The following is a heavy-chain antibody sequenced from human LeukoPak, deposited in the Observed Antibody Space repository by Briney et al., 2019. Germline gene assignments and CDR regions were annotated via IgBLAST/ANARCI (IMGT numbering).Heavy chain of an antibody. J-gene: IGHJ4*02. CDR1: GGTFSSYA. Sequence: PVKVSCKASGGTFSSYAISWVRQAPGQGLEWMGRIIPIFGTANYAQKFQGRVTITTDESTSTAYMELSSLRSEDTAVYYCAAHYYDSSGYFDYWGQGTLVTVSS. CDR2: IIPIFGTA. CDR3: AAHYYDSSGYFDY. D-gene: IGHD3-22*01. V-gene: IGHV1-69*05.